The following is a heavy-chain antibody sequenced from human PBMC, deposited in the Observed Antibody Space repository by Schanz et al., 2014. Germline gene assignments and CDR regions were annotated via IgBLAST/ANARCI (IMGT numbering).Heavy chain of an antibody. V-gene: IGHV3-74*01. CDR2: ISGFGTGA. CDR1: GFTFSAYC. J-gene: IGHJ4*02. Sequence: EVQLVEYGGGLVQPGESLRLSCAASGFTFSAYCMAWVRQAPGKGLEWISGISGFGTGAYYADSVKGRFTISRDNAKNALYLQMNSLRAEDTAVYYCVRDTDYHFDYWGQGTLVTVSS. D-gene: IGHD4-17*01. CDR3: VRDTDYHFDY.